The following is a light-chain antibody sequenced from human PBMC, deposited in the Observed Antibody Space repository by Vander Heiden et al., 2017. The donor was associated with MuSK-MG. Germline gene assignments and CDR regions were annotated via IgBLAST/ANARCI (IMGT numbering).Light chain of an antibody. J-gene: IGKJ1*01. CDR1: QFISAW. CDR2: KAS. V-gene: IGKV1-5*03. Sequence: DIQMTQSPSTLSASVGDRINITCRASQFISAWLAWYQQKPGNAPNLLIYKASNLETGGPSRFSGSGSGTEFTLTINSLQPDDFVTYYCQQYQSYPWTFGQGTKVEIK. CDR3: QQYQSYPWT.